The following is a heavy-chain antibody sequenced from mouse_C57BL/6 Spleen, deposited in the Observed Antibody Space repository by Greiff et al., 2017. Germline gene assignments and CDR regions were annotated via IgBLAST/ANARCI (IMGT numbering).Heavy chain of an antibody. V-gene: IGHV1-55*01. J-gene: IGHJ1*03. CDR2: IYPGSGST. D-gene: IGHD2-5*01. CDR1: GYTFTSYW. CDR3: TRSGYSNYVRYFDV. Sequence: QVQLQQSGAELVKPGASVKMSCKASGYTFTSYWITWVKQRPGQGLEWIGDIYPGSGSTNYNEKFKSKATLTVDTSSSTAYMQLSSLTSEDSADYYCTRSGYSNYVRYFDVWGTGTTVTVSS.